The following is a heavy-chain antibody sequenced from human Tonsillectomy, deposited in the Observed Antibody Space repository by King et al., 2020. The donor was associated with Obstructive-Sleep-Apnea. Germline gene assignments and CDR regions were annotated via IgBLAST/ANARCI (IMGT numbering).Heavy chain of an antibody. CDR2: IYHSGNT. V-gene: IGHV4-59*08. Sequence: VQLQESGPGLVKPSMTLSLTCTVSGGAISGYFWSWIRQPPGKGLEWIGYIYHSGNTNYNPSLKSRVTISIDTSESQFSLWLRSVTATDTAVYYCARHQFSDFNFICGMDVWGPGTTVTVSS. D-gene: IGHD2-21*02. CDR1: GGAISGYF. CDR3: ARHQFSDFNFICGMDV. J-gene: IGHJ6*02.